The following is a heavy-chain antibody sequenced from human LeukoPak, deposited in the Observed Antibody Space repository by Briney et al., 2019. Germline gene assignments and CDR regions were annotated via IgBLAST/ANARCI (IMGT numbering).Heavy chain of an antibody. D-gene: IGHD1-1*01. J-gene: IGHJ4*02. CDR3: AIWTSGNF. CDR2: LDPSGSQK. V-gene: IGHV3-7*01. CDR1: GFTFNGAW. Sequence: FTSSASGFTFNGAWLNWVRQAPGKGLERVANLDPSGSQKRYVDSVKGRFTISKDNPGTSLYLEMNSLRAEETAIYYCAIWTSGNFWGQGTLVTVSS.